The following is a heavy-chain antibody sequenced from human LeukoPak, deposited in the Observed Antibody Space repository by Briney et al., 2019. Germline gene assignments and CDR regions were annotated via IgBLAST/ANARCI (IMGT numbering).Heavy chain of an antibody. D-gene: IGHD2-8*02. CDR2: IWSDGNNR. V-gene: IGHV3-30*02. CDR1: GFSFRNYG. Sequence: PGGSLRLSCAASGFSFRNYGMHWVRQATGKGLEWVSFIWSDGNNRFYADSVKGRFTISRDNSKNILFLQMDTLRAEDTALYYCAKDPGASVSGFHMDVWGKGTTVIVSS. CDR3: AKDPGASVSGFHMDV. J-gene: IGHJ6*03.